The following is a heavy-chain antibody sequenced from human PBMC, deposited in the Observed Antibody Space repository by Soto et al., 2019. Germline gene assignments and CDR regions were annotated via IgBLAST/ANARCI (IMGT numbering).Heavy chain of an antibody. Sequence: NPSETLSLTCTVSGGSISSYYWSWIRQPPGKGLEWIGYIYYSGSTNYNPSLKSRVTISVDTSKNQFSLKLRSVTAADTAVYYCAAGGGLPRYYWGQGTLVTVSS. CDR3: AAGGGLPRYY. CDR2: IYYSGST. V-gene: IGHV4-59*12. CDR1: GGSISSYY. D-gene: IGHD5-12*01. J-gene: IGHJ4*02.